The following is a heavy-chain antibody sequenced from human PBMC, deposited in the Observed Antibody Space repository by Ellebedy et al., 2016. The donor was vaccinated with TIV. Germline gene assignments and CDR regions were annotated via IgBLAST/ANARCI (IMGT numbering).Heavy chain of an antibody. CDR1: GDSISSYY. D-gene: IGHD6-13*01. Sequence: PSETLSLTCTVSGDSISSYYWSWIRQFPGKGLEWIGYIYYSGSTNYNPSLKSRVTISTDQSKNQFSLKLTSVTAADTAVYYCARTPAFIGAAVVYGMDVWGQGTTVTVSS. J-gene: IGHJ6*02. CDR2: IYYSGST. CDR3: ARTPAFIGAAVVYGMDV. V-gene: IGHV4-59*01.